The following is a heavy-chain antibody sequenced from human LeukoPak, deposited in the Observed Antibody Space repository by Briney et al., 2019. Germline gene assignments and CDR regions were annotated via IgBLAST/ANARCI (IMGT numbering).Heavy chain of an antibody. CDR2: INHSRST. V-gene: IGHV4-34*01. Sequence: SDTLSLTCAVCGGSFSGYYWRWIRQPPGKGLECIGKINHSRSTNYNPSLKSRVTISVDTSKNQFSLKLSSVTAADTAVYYCAREAGATTTYYFDYWGQGTLVTVSS. CDR1: GGSFSGYY. CDR3: AREAGATTTYYFDY. J-gene: IGHJ4*02. D-gene: IGHD1-26*01.